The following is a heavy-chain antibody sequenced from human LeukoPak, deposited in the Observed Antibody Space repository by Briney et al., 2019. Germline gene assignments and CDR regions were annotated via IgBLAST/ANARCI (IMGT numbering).Heavy chain of an antibody. J-gene: IGHJ4*02. D-gene: IGHD5-18*01. Sequence: GASVKVSCKASGGTFSSYAISWVRQAPGQGLEWMGGIIPIFGTANYAQKFQGRVTITTDESTSTAYMELNSLRSEDTAVYYCARSGYSYEFDYWGQGTLVTVSS. CDR1: GGTFSSYA. V-gene: IGHV1-69*05. CDR2: IIPIFGTA. CDR3: ARSGYSYEFDY.